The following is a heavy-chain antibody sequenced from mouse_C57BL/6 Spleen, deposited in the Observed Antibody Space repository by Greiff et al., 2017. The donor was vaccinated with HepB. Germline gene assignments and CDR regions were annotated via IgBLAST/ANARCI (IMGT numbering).Heavy chain of an antibody. CDR2: IYPGDGDT. CDR3: AREGTVVAPDY. D-gene: IGHD1-1*01. V-gene: IGHV1-80*01. CDR1: GYAFSSYW. J-gene: IGHJ2*01. Sequence: VRLQESGAELVKPGASVKISCKASGYAFSSYWMNWVKQRPGKGLEWIGQIYPGDGDTNYNGKFKGKATLTADKSSSTAYMQLSSLTSEDSAVYFCAREGTVVAPDYWGQGTTLTVSS.